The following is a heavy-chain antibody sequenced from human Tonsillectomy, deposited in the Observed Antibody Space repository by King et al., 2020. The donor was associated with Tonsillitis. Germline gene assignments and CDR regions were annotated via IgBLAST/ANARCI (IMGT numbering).Heavy chain of an antibody. CDR2: ISNSGGNT. CDR3: AKDGHSSGWYYFDY. CDR1: GFTFSSYA. J-gene: IGHJ4*02. Sequence: EVQLVESGGGLVQPGGSLRLSCAASGFTFSSYAMSWVRQAPGKGLEWVSGISNSGGNTYYADSVKGRVTISRDNSKNTLYLQMNSRRAGDTAAYYCAKDGHSSGWYYFDYWRQGTLVTVSS. V-gene: IGHV3-23*04. D-gene: IGHD6-19*01.